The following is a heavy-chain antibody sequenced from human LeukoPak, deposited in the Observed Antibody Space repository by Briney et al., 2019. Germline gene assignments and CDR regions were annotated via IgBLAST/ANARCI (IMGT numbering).Heavy chain of an antibody. CDR2: IIPIFGTA. CDR1: GGTFSSYA. CDR3: ARAMDRTIFGVVIYYYGMDV. Sequence: SVKVSCKASGGTFSSYAISWLRQAPGQGLEWMGGIIPIFGTANYAQKFQGRVTITADESTSTAYMELSSLRSEDTAVYYCARAMDRTIFGVVIYYYGMDVWGQGTTVTVSS. V-gene: IGHV1-69*13. D-gene: IGHD3-3*01. J-gene: IGHJ6*02.